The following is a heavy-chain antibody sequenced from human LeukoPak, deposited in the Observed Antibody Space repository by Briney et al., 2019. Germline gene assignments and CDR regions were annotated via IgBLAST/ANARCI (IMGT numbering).Heavy chain of an antibody. CDR1: GFTFSSYS. CDR3: ARFYGDYGSGY. V-gene: IGHV3-21*01. D-gene: IGHD4-17*01. J-gene: IGHJ4*02. Sequence: GGSLRLSCAASGFTFSSYSMNWVRQAPGKGLEWVSSISSSSSYIYYADSVKGRFTISRDNAKSSLYLQMNSLRAEDTAVYYCARFYGDYGSGYWGQGTLVTVSS. CDR2: ISSSSSYI.